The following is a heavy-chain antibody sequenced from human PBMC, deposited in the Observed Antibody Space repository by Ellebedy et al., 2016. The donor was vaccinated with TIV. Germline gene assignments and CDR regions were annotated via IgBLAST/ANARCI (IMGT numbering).Heavy chain of an antibody. CDR2: INDSGTT. D-gene: IGHD2-2*01. CDR1: GRSFSGHY. CDR3: ARHVPATATSFDY. V-gene: IGHV4-34*01. Sequence: MPGGSLRLFCAAYGRSFSGHYWSWIRQPPGKGLEWIGEINDSGTTKYNPSLMRRVTISLDIPKNQFSLKLSSVTAADTAIYFCARHVPATATSFDYWGQGTLVTVSS. J-gene: IGHJ4*02.